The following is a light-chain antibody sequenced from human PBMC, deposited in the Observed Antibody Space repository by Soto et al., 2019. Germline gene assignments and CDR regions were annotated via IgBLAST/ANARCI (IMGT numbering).Light chain of an antibody. CDR2: GSS. Sequence: EVVLTQSPGTLSLSPGESATLSCRASQSVSNNYFAWYQQKPGQAPRLLIFGSSYRATGIPDRFSGSGSGTDLTLTISRLEPEDFAVYYCNQYGSSPPYTFGQGTKLEIK. CDR1: QSVSNNY. V-gene: IGKV3-20*01. CDR3: NQYGSSPPYT. J-gene: IGKJ2*01.